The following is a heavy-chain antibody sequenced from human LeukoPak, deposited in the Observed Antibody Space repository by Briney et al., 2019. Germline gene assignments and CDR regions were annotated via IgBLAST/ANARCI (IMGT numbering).Heavy chain of an antibody. D-gene: IGHD3-16*01. CDR2: IYYSGST. V-gene: IGHV4-39*07. Sequence: SETLSLTCTVSGGSISNSFYYWGWIRQPPGKGLEWIGSIYYSGSTYYNPSLKSRVTISVDTSKNQFSLKLSSVTAADTAVYYCASYVSRGFDYWGQGTLVTVSS. J-gene: IGHJ4*02. CDR1: GGSISNSFYY. CDR3: ASYVSRGFDY.